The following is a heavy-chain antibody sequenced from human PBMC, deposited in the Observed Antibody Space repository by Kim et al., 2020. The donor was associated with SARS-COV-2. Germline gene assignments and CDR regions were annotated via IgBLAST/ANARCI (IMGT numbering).Heavy chain of an antibody. D-gene: IGHD2-21*02. V-gene: IGHV4-31*03. CDR2: IYYSGST. CDR3: ARDVVTATQGAFDI. Sequence: SETLSLTCTVSGGSISSGGYYWSWIRQHPGKGLEWIGYIYYSGSTYYNPSLKSRVTISVDTSKNQFSLKLSSVTAADTAVYYCARDVVTATQGAFDIWGQGTMVTVSS. J-gene: IGHJ3*02. CDR1: GGSISSGGYY.